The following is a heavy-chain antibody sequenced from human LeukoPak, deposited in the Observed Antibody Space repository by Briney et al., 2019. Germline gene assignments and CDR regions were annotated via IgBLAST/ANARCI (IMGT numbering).Heavy chain of an antibody. CDR2: INSDGSST. CDR1: GFTFSSYW. J-gene: IGHJ4*02. D-gene: IGHD5-18*01. CDR3: ARVTAMASDDY. V-gene: IGHV3-74*01. Sequence: GGSLRLSCAASGFTFSSYWMHWVRQALGKGLVWVSRINSDGSSTSYADSVKGRFTISRDNAKNTLYLQMNSLRAEDTAVYYCARVTAMASDDYWGQGTPVTVSS.